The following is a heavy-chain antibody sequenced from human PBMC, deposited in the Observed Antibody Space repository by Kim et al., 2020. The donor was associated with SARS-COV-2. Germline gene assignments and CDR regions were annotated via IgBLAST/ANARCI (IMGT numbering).Heavy chain of an antibody. J-gene: IGHJ4*02. CDR3: EAADY. Sequence: ISESGAGTHYADSVGGRVTTSRDNSKSTLLLQLDSLRAEDTAVYYCEAADYWGQGSLVTVSS. CDR2: ISESGAGT. V-gene: IGHV3-23*01.